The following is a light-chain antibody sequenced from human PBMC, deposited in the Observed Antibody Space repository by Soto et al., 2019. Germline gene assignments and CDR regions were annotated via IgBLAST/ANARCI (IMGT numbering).Light chain of an antibody. Sequence: DIQLTQSPSVLSASVEDTVTITCRASQALSNYLAWYQQKPGKAPDLLIYSASTLQSGVPSRFSGSGSETEFSLTIRALQPEDFATYYCQQLRRYPLTFGGGTKVDIK. CDR3: QQLRRYPLT. J-gene: IGKJ4*01. CDR1: QALSNY. CDR2: SAS. V-gene: IGKV1-9*01.